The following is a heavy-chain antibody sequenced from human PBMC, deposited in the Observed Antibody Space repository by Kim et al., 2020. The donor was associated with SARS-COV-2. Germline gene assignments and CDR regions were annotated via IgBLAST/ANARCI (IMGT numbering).Heavy chain of an antibody. D-gene: IGHD6-19*01. CDR1: GYTFTSYG. V-gene: IGHV1-18*01. CDR2: ISAYNGNT. CDR3: ARDLEYSSGWGYFDY. J-gene: IGHJ4*02. Sequence: ASVKVSCKASGYTFTSYGISWVRQAPGQGLEWMGWISAYNGNTNYAQKLQGRVTMTTDTSTSTAYMELRSLRSDDTAVYYCARDLEYSSGWGYFDYWGQGTLVTVSS.